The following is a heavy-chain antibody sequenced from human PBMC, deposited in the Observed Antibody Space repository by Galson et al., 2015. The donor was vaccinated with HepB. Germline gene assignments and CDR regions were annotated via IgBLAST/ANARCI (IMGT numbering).Heavy chain of an antibody. CDR3: AKSGGMNYYYYMVV. D-gene: IGHD1-26*01. V-gene: IGHV3-9*01. J-gene: IGHJ6*03. Sequence: SLRLSCAASGFPFDDYAMHWVRQAPGKGLEWVSRISWNSGSIDYAGSVKGRFTISRDNAKNSLYLQMNSLRAEDTALYYCAKSGGMNYYYYMVVGGKGPTV. CDR1: GFPFDDYA. CDR2: ISWNSGSI.